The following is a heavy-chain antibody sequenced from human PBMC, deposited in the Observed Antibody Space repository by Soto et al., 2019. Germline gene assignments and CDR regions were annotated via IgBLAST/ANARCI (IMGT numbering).Heavy chain of an antibody. CDR2: IWYDGSNK. J-gene: IGHJ6*02. D-gene: IGHD2-2*01. V-gene: IGHV3-33*01. CDR1: GFTFSSYG. Sequence: GGSLRLSCAASGFTFSSYGMHWVRQAPGKGLEWVAVIWYDGSNKYYADSVKGRFTISRDNSKNTLYLQMNSLRAEDTAVYYCARYAEDMDVQLHYGMDVWGQGTTVTVSS. CDR3: ARYAEDMDVQLHYGMDV.